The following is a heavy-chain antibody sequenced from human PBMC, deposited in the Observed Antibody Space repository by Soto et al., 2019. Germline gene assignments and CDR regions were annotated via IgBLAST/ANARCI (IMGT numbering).Heavy chain of an antibody. V-gene: IGHV2-5*02. CDR3: ARTLPGGGNSEFDP. CDR1: GFSLSTSGVG. CDR2: IYWDDDK. J-gene: IGHJ5*02. D-gene: IGHD2-21*02. Sequence: QITLKESGPTLVKPTQALTLTCTFSGFSLSTSGVGVGWIRQPPGKALEWLALIYWDDDKRYSPSLKSRLTITKDTSKNQVVLTMTNMDTVDTATYYCARTLPGGGNSEFDPWGQGTLVTVSS.